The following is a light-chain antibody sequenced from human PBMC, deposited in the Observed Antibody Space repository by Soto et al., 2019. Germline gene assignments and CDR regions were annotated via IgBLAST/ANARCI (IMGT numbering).Light chain of an antibody. J-gene: IGKJ1*01. CDR2: GAS. CDR3: QQYGSSGT. V-gene: IGKV3-20*01. CDR1: QSFSSSY. Sequence: EIVLTQSPATLSLSPGERATLSCRASQSFSSSYLAWYQQKPGQAPRLLIYGASSRATGIPDRFSGSGSGTDFTLTISRLEPEDFAVYYCQQYGSSGTFGQGTKVDI.